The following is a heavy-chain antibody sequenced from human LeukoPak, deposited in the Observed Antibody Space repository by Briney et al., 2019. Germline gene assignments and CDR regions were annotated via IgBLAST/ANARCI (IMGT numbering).Heavy chain of an antibody. V-gene: IGHV3-21*01. J-gene: IGHJ5*02. D-gene: IGHD6-13*01. CDR3: PRDRWAAGKLIVTGANWFDP. Sequence: GGSLRLSCAASGFTFSSYSMNWVRQAPGKGLEWVSSISSSSSYIYYADSVKGRFTISRDNAKNSLYLQMNSLRAEDTAVYYCPRDRWAAGKLIVTGANWFDPWGQGTLVTVSS. CDR2: ISSSSSYI. CDR1: GFTFSSYS.